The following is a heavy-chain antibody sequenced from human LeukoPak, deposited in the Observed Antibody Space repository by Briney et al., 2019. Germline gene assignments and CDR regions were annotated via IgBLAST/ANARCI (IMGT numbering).Heavy chain of an antibody. CDR2: IYYSGST. V-gene: IGHV4-59*12. J-gene: IGHJ4*02. CDR1: GGSISSYY. D-gene: IGHD2-2*01. CDR3: ARRWGYCSSTSCRFDY. Sequence: SETLSLTCTVSGGSISSYYWSWIRQPPGKGLEWIGYIYYSGSTNYNPSLKSRVTISVDTSKNQFSLKLSSVTAADTAVYYCARRWGYCSSTSCRFDYWGQGTLVTVSS.